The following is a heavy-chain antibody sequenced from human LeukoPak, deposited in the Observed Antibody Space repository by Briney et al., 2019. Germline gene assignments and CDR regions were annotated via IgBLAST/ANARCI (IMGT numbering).Heavy chain of an antibody. V-gene: IGHV3-74*01. CDR2: INADGSST. J-gene: IGHJ4*02. D-gene: IGHD3-22*01. CDR3: AKRSSYYDSSGYYCFDY. CDR1: GFTFSSYW. Sequence: GGSLRLSCAGSGFTFSSYWMHWVRQAPGKGLVWVSRINADGSSTNYADSVKGRFTIARDNAKNTLYLQMNSLRAEDTAVYYCAKRSSYYDSSGYYCFDYWGQGTLVTVSS.